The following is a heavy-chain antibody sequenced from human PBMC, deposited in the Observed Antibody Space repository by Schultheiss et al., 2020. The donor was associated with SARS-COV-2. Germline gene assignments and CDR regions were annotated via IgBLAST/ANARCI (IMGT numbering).Heavy chain of an antibody. Sequence: GGSLRLSCAASGFTFSSYWMSWVRQAPGKGLEWVANIKQDGSEKYYVDSVKGRFTISRDNAKNSLYLQMNSLRVEDTAVYYCARDRVPVGTPPYYGMAVWGQGTTVTVSS. CDR3: ARDRVPVGTPPYYGMAV. D-gene: IGHD2-2*01. J-gene: IGHJ6*02. CDR2: IKQDGSEK. CDR1: GFTFSSYW. V-gene: IGHV3-7*01.